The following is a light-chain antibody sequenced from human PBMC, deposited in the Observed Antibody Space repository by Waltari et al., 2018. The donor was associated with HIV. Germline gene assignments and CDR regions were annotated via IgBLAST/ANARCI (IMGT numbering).Light chain of an antibody. CDR2: QDN. Sequence: SYELTQPPSVSVSPGQTASITCSGEKLGDKYVCWYQHKPGQSPVLVIHQDNKRRLGFPERFSGSNSGNTATLTISGTQAMDEADYYCQAWDSSTAGVFGGGTKLTVL. CDR3: QAWDSSTAGV. J-gene: IGLJ3*02. V-gene: IGLV3-1*01. CDR1: KLGDKY.